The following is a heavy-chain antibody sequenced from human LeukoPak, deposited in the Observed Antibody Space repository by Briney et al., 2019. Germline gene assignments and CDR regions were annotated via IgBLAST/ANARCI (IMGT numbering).Heavy chain of an antibody. CDR2: FDPEDGET. V-gene: IGHV1-24*01. D-gene: IGHD2-2*01. J-gene: IGHJ5*02. CDR1: GYTLTELS. CDR3: ATRYCSSTSCAFDP. Sequence: ASVKVSCKVSGYTLTELSMHWVRQAPGKGLEWTGGFDPEDGETIYAQKFQGRVTMTEDTSTDTAYMELSSLRSEDTAVYYCATRYCSSTSCAFDPWGQGTLVTVSS.